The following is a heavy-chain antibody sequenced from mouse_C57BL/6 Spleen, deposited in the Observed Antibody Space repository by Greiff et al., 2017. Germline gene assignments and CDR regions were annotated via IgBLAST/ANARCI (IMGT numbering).Heavy chain of an antibody. J-gene: IGHJ2*01. CDR2: INYDGSST. V-gene: IGHV5-16*01. CDR3: ARESNSFDY. CDR1: GFTFSDYY. Sequence: EVKVVESEGGLVQPGSSMKLSCTASGFTFSDYYMAWVRQVPEKGLEWVANINYDGSSTYYLDSLKSRFIISRDNAKNILYLQMSSLKSEDTATYYCARESNSFDYWGQGTTLTVSS.